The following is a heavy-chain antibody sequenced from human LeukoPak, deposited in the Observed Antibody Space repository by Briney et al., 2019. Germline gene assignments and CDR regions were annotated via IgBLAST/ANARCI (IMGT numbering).Heavy chain of an antibody. CDR2: ISAYNGNT. Sequence: ASVKVSCKASGYTFTNYGIGWVRQAPGQGLEWMGWISAYNGNTHYAQNLQGRVTMTTDTSTSTACMELKSLRSDDTAVYYCARGGHRRYYYTSGSAFDPWGQGTLVTVSS. D-gene: IGHD3-10*01. J-gene: IGHJ5*02. CDR3: ARGGHRRYYYTSGSAFDP. CDR1: GYTFTNYG. V-gene: IGHV1-18*01.